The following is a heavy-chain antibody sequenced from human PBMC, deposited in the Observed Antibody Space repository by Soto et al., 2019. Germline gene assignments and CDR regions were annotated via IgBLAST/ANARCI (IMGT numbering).Heavy chain of an antibody. CDR2: IRRKANSYTT. J-gene: IGHJ6*02. D-gene: IGHD6-19*01. V-gene: IGHV3-72*01. CDR1: GLIFSDYH. CDR3: AMLGGWSGGSSGMDV. Sequence: EVQLVESGGGLVQPGGSLRLSCAASGLIFSDYHMDWVRQAPGKGLEWVGRIRRKANSYTTEYAASVKGRFTISRDDSKNSRYLQMNRLKSEDTAVYYCAMLGGWSGGSSGMDVWGPGATVTVSS.